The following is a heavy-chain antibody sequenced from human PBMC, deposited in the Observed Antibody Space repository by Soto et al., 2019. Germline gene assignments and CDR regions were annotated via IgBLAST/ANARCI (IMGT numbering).Heavy chain of an antibody. CDR3: AKTLNYDFWSGPFSPYYYYGMDV. V-gene: IGHV3-30*18. Sequence: GGSLRLSCAASGFTFSSYGMHWVRQAPGKGLEWVAVISYDGSNKYYADSVKGRFTISRDNSKNTLYLQMNSLRAEDTAVYYCAKTLNYDFWSGPFSPYYYYGMDVWGQGTTVTVSS. CDR1: GFTFSSYG. J-gene: IGHJ6*02. D-gene: IGHD3-3*01. CDR2: ISYDGSNK.